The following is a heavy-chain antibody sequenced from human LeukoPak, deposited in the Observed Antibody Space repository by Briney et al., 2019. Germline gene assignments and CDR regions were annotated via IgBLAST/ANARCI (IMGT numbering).Heavy chain of an antibody. Sequence: SETLSLTCTVSGGSISNHYCSWIRQPAGKGLEWIGRIYSSGTTDYNPSLKSRVVMSVDTSKNQVSLKLSAVTAADTAVYYCARVYCSGGNCYHFDYWGQGTPVTVSS. J-gene: IGHJ4*02. CDR3: ARVYCSGGNCYHFDY. D-gene: IGHD2-15*01. V-gene: IGHV4-4*07. CDR1: GGSISNHY. CDR2: IYSSGTT.